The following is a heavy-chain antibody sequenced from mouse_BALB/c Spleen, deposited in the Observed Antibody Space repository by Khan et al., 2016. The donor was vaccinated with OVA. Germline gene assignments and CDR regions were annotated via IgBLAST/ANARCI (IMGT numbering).Heavy chain of an antibody. V-gene: IGHV5-9-1*01. CDR1: GFTFSSFV. CDR2: ISSAGSYT. CDR3: ANGNYGWFAY. J-gene: IGHJ3*01. Sequence: EVELVESGGGLVKPGGSLKLSCAASGFTFSSFVMSWVRQTPEKRLEWVATISSAGSYTYSPASVKGRFTISRANAQNTLYLQRNSLRSEETAIYYCANGNYGWFAYWGQGTLVTVSA. D-gene: IGHD2-1*01.